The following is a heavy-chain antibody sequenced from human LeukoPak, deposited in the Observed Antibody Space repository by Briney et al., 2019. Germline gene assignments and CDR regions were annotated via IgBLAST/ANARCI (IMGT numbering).Heavy chain of an antibody. CDR1: GGSLSSGGYY. V-gene: IGHV4-30-2*01. CDR2: IYHSGST. D-gene: IGHD2-15*01. J-gene: IGHJ4*02. CDR3: ARRGGLAASDY. Sequence: SETLSLTCTVSGGSLSSGGYYWSWIRQPPGKGLEWIGYIYHSGSTYYNPSLKSRVTISVDTSKNQFSLKLSSVTAADTAVYYCARRGGLAASDYWGQGTLVTVSS.